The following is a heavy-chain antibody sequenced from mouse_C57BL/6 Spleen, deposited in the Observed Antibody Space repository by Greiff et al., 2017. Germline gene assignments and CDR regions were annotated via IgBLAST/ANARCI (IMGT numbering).Heavy chain of an antibody. CDR2: IRSKSNNYAT. J-gene: IGHJ2*01. Sequence: EVKLMESGGGLVQPKGSLKLSCAASGFSFNTYAMNWVRQAPGKGLEWVARIRSKSNNYATYYADSVKDRFTISRDDSESMLYLQMNNLKTEDTAMYCCVRGGSNWDFDYWGQGTTLTVSS. V-gene: IGHV10-1*01. CDR1: GFSFNTYA. D-gene: IGHD4-1*01. CDR3: VRGGSNWDFDY.